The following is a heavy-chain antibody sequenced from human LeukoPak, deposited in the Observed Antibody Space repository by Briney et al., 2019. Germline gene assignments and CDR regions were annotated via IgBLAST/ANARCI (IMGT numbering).Heavy chain of an antibody. V-gene: IGHV1-8*02. Sequence: ASVKVSCKASGLSLTHDGISWVRQATGQGLEWMGWMNPNSGNTGYAQKFQGRVTMTRNTSISTAYMELSSLRFEDSAVYYCAADPNHYEILSGYQTWNYWGQGTLVTVSS. CDR3: AADPNHYEILSGYQTWNY. J-gene: IGHJ4*02. CDR2: MNPNSGNT. D-gene: IGHD3-9*01. CDR1: GLSLTHDG.